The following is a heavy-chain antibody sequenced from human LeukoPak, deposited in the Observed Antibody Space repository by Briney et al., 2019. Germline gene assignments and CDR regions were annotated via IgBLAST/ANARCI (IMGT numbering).Heavy chain of an antibody. CDR3: ATFAS. CDR2: IYSGGGT. CDR1: GFTVSSNY. Sequence: GSLRLSCAASGFTVSSNYMTWVRQAPGKGLDWVSVIYSGGGTDYADSVKGRFTIARDNSKNTLYLQMSSLRDEDTAVYYCATFASWGQGTLITVFS. J-gene: IGHJ4*02. V-gene: IGHV3-66*01.